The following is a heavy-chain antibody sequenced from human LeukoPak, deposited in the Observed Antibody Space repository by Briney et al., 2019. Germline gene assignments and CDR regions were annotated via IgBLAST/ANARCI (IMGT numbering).Heavy chain of an antibody. CDR2: ISGSGGST. Sequence: GGSLRLSCAASGFTFSSYAMSWVRQAPGKGLEWVSAISGSGGSTYYADSVKGRFTISRDNSKNTLYLQMNSPRAEDTAVYYCAKVGVKRTYYFDYWGQGTLVTVSS. CDR3: AKVGVKRTYYFDY. V-gene: IGHV3-23*01. CDR1: GFTFSSYA. J-gene: IGHJ4*02. D-gene: IGHD1-1*01.